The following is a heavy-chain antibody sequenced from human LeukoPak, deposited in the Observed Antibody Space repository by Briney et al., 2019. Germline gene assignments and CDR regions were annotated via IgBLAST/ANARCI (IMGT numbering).Heavy chain of an antibody. CDR1: GYTFTGYN. Sequence: ASVKVSCKASGYTFTGYNMHWVRQAPGQGLEWMGWINVHTGVAHYAQQFHGRVTMTRDTSISTAYMELSRLRSDDTAVYYCARNRGIAAARSWFDPWGQGTLVTVSS. CDR3: ARNRGIAAARSWFDP. J-gene: IGHJ5*02. CDR2: INVHTGVA. V-gene: IGHV1-2*02. D-gene: IGHD6-13*01.